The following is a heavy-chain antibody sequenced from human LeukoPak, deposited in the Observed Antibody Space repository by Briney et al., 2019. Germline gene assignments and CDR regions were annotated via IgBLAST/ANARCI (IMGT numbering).Heavy chain of an antibody. V-gene: IGHV3-66*01. CDR3: ANKWGLITMVRGVIRDFAFDI. CDR1: GFTVSNNY. CDR2: IYSGGDT. J-gene: IGHJ3*02. Sequence: GGSLRRSCAASGFTVSNNYMNWVRQAPGKGLEWVSLIYSGGDTHYADSVKGRFTISRDSSKNTLYLQMNSLRAEDTAVHYCANKWGLITMVRGVIRDFAFDIWGQGTMVTVSS. D-gene: IGHD3-10*01.